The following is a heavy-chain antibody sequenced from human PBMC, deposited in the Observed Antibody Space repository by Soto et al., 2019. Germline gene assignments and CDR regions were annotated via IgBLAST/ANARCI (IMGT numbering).Heavy chain of an antibody. V-gene: IGHV3-30*18. J-gene: IGHJ4*02. Sequence: QVQLVESGGGVVQPGRSLRLSCAASGFTFSSYGMHWVRQAPGKGLEWVAVISYDGSNKYYADSVKGRFTISRDNSKNTLYLQMNSLRAEDTAVYYCAKGGEDSSGAIDYWGQGTLVTVSS. D-gene: IGHD6-19*01. CDR3: AKGGEDSSGAIDY. CDR2: ISYDGSNK. CDR1: GFTFSSYG.